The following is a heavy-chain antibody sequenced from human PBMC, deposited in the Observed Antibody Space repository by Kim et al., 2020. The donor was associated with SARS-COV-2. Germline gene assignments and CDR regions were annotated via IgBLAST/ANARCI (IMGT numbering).Heavy chain of an antibody. J-gene: IGHJ6*02. D-gene: IGHD3-9*01. CDR2: IYYSGNT. V-gene: IGHV4-39*01. CDR3: ARHPYDILTGYYFGPGGGMDV. Sequence: DWIGCIYYSGNTYYNPSRKSRGTISVDTSKNQFSLRLSSVTAADTAVYYCARHPYDILTGYYFGPGGGMDVWGQGTTVTVSS.